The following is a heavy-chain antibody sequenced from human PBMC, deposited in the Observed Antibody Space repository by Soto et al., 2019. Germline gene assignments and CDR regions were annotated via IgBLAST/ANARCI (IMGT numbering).Heavy chain of an antibody. V-gene: IGHV1-69*01. D-gene: IGHD2-15*01. Sequence: QVQLVQSGAEVKKPGSSVKVSCKASGGTFSSYAISWVRQAPGQGLEWMGGIIPIFSTANYAQKFQGRVTITADESTSTAYMELSSLRSEDTAVYYCARDHRGYCSGGSCYSPFDYWGQGTLVTVSS. CDR1: GGTFSSYA. CDR2: IIPIFSTA. CDR3: ARDHRGYCSGGSCYSPFDY. J-gene: IGHJ4*02.